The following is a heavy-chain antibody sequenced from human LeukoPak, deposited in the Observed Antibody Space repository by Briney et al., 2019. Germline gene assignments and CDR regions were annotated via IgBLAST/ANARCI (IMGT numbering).Heavy chain of an antibody. CDR2: IYYSGST. V-gene: IGHV4-59*12. CDR3: ASLTGIAAA. CDR1: GGSISSYY. Sequence: SETLSLTCTVSGGSISSYYWSWIRQPPGKGLEWIGYIYYSGSTNYNPSLTSRVTISVDTSKNQFSLKLSSVTAADTAVYYCASLTGIAAAWGQGTLVTVSS. D-gene: IGHD6-13*01. J-gene: IGHJ4*02.